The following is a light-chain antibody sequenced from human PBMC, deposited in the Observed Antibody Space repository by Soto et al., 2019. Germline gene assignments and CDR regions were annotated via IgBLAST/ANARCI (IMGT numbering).Light chain of an antibody. CDR3: QQYNNWTPMA. J-gene: IGKJ1*01. V-gene: IGKV3-15*01. Sequence: EIVMTQSPSTLSVSPGERATLSCRASQSVSSNLAWYQQKPGQAPRLLIYGPSTRATGIPARFSGSGSGTEFTLTISSLQSEDFAVYYCQQYNNWTPMAFGQGTKVEIK. CDR2: GPS. CDR1: QSVSSN.